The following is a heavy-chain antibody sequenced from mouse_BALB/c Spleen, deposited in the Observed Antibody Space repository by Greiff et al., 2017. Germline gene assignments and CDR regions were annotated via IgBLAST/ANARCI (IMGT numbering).Heavy chain of an antibody. J-gene: IGHJ2*01. CDR3: ARLIHYYGYHY. CDR2: INPSNGRT. D-gene: IGHD1-2*01. Sequence: QVQLQQPGAELVKPGASVKLSCKASGYTFTSYWMHWVKQRPGQGLEWIGEINPSNGRTNYNEKFKSKATLTVDKSSSTAYMQLSSLTSEDSAVYYCARLIHYYGYHYWGQGTTVTVSS. V-gene: IGHV1S81*02. CDR1: GYTFTSYW.